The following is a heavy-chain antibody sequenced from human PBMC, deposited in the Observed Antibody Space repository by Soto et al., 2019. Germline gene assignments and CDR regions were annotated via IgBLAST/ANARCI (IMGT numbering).Heavy chain of an antibody. Sequence: GGSLRLSCAASGFTFSSYGMHWVRQAPGKGLEWVAVISYDGSNKYYADSVKGRFTISRDNSKNTLYLQMNSLRAEDTAVYYCAKDPNYYDFWSGYWENYYYYYGMDVWGQGTTVTVS. CDR3: AKDPNYYDFWSGYWENYYYYYGMDV. CDR2: ISYDGSNK. J-gene: IGHJ6*02. D-gene: IGHD3-3*01. V-gene: IGHV3-30*18. CDR1: GFTFSSYG.